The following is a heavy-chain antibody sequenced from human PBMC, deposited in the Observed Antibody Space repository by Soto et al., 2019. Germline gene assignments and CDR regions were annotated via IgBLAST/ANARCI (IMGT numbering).Heavy chain of an antibody. J-gene: IGHJ2*01. D-gene: IGHD1-1*01. CDR2: IHGGGGAT. Sequence: EVQLLESGGGLVQPGGSLRLSCAASGFTFSAYAMCWVRQAPGKGLEWVSTIHGGGGATHYADSVKGRVTISRDDSKNTLYAQMNSLRAEDTAVYYCAKFEGHPLEYWYLDFWGRGTLVTVSS. V-gene: IGHV3-23*01. CDR1: GFTFSAYA. CDR3: AKFEGHPLEYWYLDF.